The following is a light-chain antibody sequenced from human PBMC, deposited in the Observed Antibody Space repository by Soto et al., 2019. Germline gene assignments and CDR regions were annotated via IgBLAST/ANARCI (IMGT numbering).Light chain of an antibody. CDR2: GTS. V-gene: IGKV3-20*01. Sequence: EIVLTQSPGTLSLSPGERATLSCRASQSVSSSYLVWYQQKPGQAPRLLIYGTSSRATGIPDRFSGSGSGTDFTLTISRLEPEDVAVYYCQQYGNSPYTFGQGTKLEIK. J-gene: IGKJ2*01. CDR1: QSVSSSY. CDR3: QQYGNSPYT.